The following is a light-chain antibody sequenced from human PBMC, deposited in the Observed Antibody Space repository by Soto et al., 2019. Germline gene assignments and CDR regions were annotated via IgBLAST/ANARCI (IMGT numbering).Light chain of an antibody. CDR2: DAS. J-gene: IGKJ5*01. V-gene: IGKV3-11*01. Sequence: VSRQSPDTLELSPGARATLSWRSSHFVTHSLAWYQQKPGQAPRLLLYDASDRATGIPGRCSGSGSGTDFTLTISSLEPEGFAVYFCQVSSNWCPITFRQGKRRAIK. CDR1: HFVTHS. CDR3: QVSSNWCPIT.